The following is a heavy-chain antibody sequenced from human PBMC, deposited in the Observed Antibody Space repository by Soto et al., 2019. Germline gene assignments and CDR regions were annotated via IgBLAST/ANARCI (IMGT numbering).Heavy chain of an antibody. D-gene: IGHD3-16*02. V-gene: IGHV3-48*03. Sequence: EVQLVESGGDLVQPGGSLRLSCVASGFSLSDYELHWVRQAPGKGLEWVSYISSSGSTIYYEDSVKGRFTISKDNANNQLYCQLNSLRAEYTAVYYCASASIAYWGPVTLVTVAS. J-gene: IGHJ4*02. CDR1: GFSLSDYE. CDR2: ISSSGSTI. CDR3: ASASIAY.